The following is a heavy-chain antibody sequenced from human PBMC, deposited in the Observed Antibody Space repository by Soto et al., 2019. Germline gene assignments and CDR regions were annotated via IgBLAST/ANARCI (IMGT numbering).Heavy chain of an antibody. V-gene: IGHV3-30*18. CDR1: GFTFSSYG. J-gene: IGHJ5*02. CDR3: AKGVLRFIAVADNWFDP. D-gene: IGHD6-13*01. CDR2: ISYDGSNK. Sequence: QVQLVESGGGVVQPGRSLRLSCAASGFTFSSYGMHWVRQAPGKGLEWVAVISYDGSNKYYADSMKGRFTISRDNSKNTLYLQMNSLRAEDTAVYYCAKGVLRFIAVADNWFDPWGQGTLVTVSS.